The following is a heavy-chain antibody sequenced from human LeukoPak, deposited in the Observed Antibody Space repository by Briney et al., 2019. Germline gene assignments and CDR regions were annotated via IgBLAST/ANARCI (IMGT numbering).Heavy chain of an antibody. Sequence: GGSLRLTCAAYGFTISNYRMHWDRQAQGKGVVWVSRINSDGRSTTYEDSGKGRFTIYRDNDKNTLYLQMNILRAEDTAVYYCAKGGATVIDYCGQGTLVTVSS. J-gene: IGHJ4*02. D-gene: IGHD4-17*01. CDR1: GFTISNYR. CDR2: INSDGRST. V-gene: IGHV3-74*01. CDR3: AKGGATVIDY.